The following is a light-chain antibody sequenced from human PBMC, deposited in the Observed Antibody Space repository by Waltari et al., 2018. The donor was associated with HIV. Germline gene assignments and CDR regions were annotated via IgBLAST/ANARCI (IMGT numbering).Light chain of an antibody. CDR1: KLGDTY. CDR2: QNS. CDR3: QAWDSSSAVV. Sequence: SYELTQPPSVSVSPGQTASITCSGDKLGDTYASWYQQKQGQSPVLGIHQNSKRPSGIPERFSGSNSGDTATLTISGTQAVDEADYYCQAWDSSSAVVFGGGTKLTVL. J-gene: IGLJ2*01. V-gene: IGLV3-1*01.